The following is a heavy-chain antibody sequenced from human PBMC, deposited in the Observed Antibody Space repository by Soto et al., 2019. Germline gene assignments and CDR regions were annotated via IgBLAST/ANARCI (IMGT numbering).Heavy chain of an antibody. D-gene: IGHD1-20*01. V-gene: IGHV1-24*01. Sequence: ASVKVSCKVSGYTLTELSMHWVRQAPGKGLEWMGGFDPEDGETIYAQKFQGRVTMTEDTSTDTAYMELSSLRSEDTAVYYCATVLYNWNDNYNWFDPWGQGTLVTVSS. CDR3: ATVLYNWNDNYNWFDP. CDR1: GYTLTELS. CDR2: FDPEDGET. J-gene: IGHJ5*02.